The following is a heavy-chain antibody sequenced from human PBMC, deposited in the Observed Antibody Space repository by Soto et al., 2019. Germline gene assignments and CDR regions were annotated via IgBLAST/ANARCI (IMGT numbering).Heavy chain of an antibody. Sequence: QVHLVQSGAEVKKPGSAVKVSCRASGGTFSSYAVNWVRQAPGQGLEWMGVIIPLLNTPKYVQKFQGRLTITADASATTVYVELSSLRSEDTAVYYCARESSSPNYYYYGMDVWGQGTTVTVSS. D-gene: IGHD6-6*01. CDR1: GGTFSSYA. V-gene: IGHV1-69*01. CDR2: IIPLLNTP. J-gene: IGHJ6*02. CDR3: ARESSSPNYYYYGMDV.